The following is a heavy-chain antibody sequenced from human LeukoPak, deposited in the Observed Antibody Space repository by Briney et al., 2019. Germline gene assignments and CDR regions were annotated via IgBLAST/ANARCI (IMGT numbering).Heavy chain of an antibody. CDR3: ARGLTDMDTANY. CDR1: GFTVGRNY. Sequence: GGSLGLSCAVSGFTVGRNYMTWVRQAPGKGLEWVSVIYTGGSTFYADSVKVRFTISRDNSKSILYLQMNSLRAEDTAVYYCARGLTDMDTANYWGQGTLVTVSS. D-gene: IGHD5-18*01. CDR2: IYTGGST. J-gene: IGHJ4*02. V-gene: IGHV3-53*01.